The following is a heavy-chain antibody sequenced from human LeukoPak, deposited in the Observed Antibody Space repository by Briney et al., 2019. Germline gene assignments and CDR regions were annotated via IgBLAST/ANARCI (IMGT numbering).Heavy chain of an antibody. CDR2: ISGDGGST. Sequence: AGGSLRLSCAASGFTFDDYAMHWVRHAPGKGLEWVSLISGDGGSTYHADSVEGRFTISRDNSKNSLYLQMNSLRTEDTALYYCAKGRYYYDSSDAFDIWGQGTVVTVSS. CDR1: GFTFDDYA. J-gene: IGHJ3*02. V-gene: IGHV3-43*02. CDR3: AKGRYYYDSSDAFDI. D-gene: IGHD3-22*01.